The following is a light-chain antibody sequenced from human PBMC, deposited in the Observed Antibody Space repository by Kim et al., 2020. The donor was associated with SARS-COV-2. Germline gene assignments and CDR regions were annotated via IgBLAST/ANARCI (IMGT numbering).Light chain of an antibody. CDR1: SGSIASNY. CDR2: EDN. V-gene: IGLV6-57*02. J-gene: IGLJ3*02. Sequence: GKTVTISCTGSSGSIASNYVQWYQQRPGSAPTTVIYEDNQRPSGVPARFSGSIDSSSNSASLTISGLKTEDEADYYCQSYDSSNRVFGGGTQLTVL. CDR3: QSYDSSNRV.